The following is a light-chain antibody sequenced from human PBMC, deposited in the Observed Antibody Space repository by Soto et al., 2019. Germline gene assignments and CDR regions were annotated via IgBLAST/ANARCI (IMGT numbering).Light chain of an antibody. CDR3: VAWDDSLNGYVV. J-gene: IGLJ2*01. Sequence: QSVLTQPPSASGTPGQRVTISCSGSSSNIGSNTVNWYQQLPGTAPKLVIYSNNQRPSGVPDRFSGSKSGTSASLAISGLQSEDEAYYYCVAWDDSLNGYVVFGGVTNVTVL. CDR2: SNN. V-gene: IGLV1-44*01. CDR1: SSNIGSNT.